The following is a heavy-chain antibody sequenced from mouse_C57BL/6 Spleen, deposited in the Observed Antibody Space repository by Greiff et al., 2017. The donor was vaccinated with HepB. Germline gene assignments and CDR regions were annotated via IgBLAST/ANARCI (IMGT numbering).Heavy chain of an antibody. CDR2: IDPSDSYT. Sequence: QVQLQQPGAELVKPGASVKLSCKASGYTFTSYWMQWVKQRPGQGLEWIGEIDPSDSYTNYNQKFKGKATLTVDTSSSTAYMQLSSLTSEDSAVYYCARPLTTVVATVAMDYWGQGTAVTVSS. CDR3: ARPLTTVVATVAMDY. D-gene: IGHD1-1*01. J-gene: IGHJ4*01. V-gene: IGHV1-50*01. CDR1: GYTFTSYW.